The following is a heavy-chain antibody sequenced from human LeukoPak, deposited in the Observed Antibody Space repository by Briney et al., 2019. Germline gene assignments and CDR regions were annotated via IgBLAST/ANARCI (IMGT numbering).Heavy chain of an antibody. V-gene: IGHV4-61*01. D-gene: IGHD3-10*01. J-gene: IGHJ4*02. CDR3: ARVTMVRGVKFDY. CDR2: IYYSGST. CDR1: GGSISSSSYY. Sequence: SETLSLTCTVSGGSISSSSYYWSWIRQPPGKGLEWIGYIYYSGSTNYNPSLKSRVTISVDTSKNQFSLKLSSVTAADTAVYYCARVTMVRGVKFDYWGQGTLVTVSS.